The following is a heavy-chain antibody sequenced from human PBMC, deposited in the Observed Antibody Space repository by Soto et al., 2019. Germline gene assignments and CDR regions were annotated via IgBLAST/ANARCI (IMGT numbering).Heavy chain of an antibody. V-gene: IGHV1-69*12. J-gene: IGHJ6*02. CDR1: GGTFSSYS. CDR3: AARSRVVAAEKYYYAMDA. CDR2: IIPMFATT. Sequence: QVQLVQSGAEVKKPGSSVKVSCKASGGTFSSYSMSWVRQAPGQGLEWMGGIIPMFATTNYAQKFQGRLTITADESTRRAYKMVISMRCADTTTYYCAARSRVVAAEKYYYAMDAWGQGTTVTVSS. D-gene: IGHD2-15*01.